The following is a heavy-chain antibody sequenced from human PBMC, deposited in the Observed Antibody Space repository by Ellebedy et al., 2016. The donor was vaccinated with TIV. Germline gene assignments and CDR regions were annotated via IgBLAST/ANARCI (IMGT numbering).Heavy chain of an antibody. V-gene: IGHV4-38-2*02. D-gene: IGHD3-3*01. J-gene: IGHJ3*02. CDR2: IYYSGST. CDR3: ARIFGDQDAFDI. CDR1: GYSISSSYY. Sequence: SETLSLTCTVSGYSISSSYYWGWIRQPPGKGLEWIGSIYYSGSTYYNPSLKSRVTISVDTSKNQFSLKLSSVTAADTAVYYCARIFGDQDAFDIWGQGTMVTVSS.